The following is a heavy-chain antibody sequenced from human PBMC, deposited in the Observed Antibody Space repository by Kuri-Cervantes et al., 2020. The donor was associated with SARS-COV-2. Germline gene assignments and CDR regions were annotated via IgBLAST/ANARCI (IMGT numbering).Heavy chain of an antibody. D-gene: IGHD3-3*01. CDR3: ARGTYYDFWSGYNYYGTDV. J-gene: IGHJ6*02. Sequence: SETLSLTCTVSGGSISSYYWSWIRQPPGKGLEWIGYIYYSGSTNYNPSLKSRVTISVDTSKNQFSLKLSSVTAADTAVYYCARGTYYDFWSGYNYYGTDVWGQGTTVTVSS. CDR2: IYYSGST. CDR1: GGSISSYY. V-gene: IGHV4-59*01.